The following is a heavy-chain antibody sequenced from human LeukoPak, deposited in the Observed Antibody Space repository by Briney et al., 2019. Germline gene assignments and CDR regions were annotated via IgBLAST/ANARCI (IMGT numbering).Heavy chain of an antibody. D-gene: IGHD3-9*01. V-gene: IGHV4-61*01. J-gene: IGHJ4*02. Sequence: SETLSLTCTVSGGSVSSGSYYWSWIRQPPGKGLEWIGYIYYSGSTNYNPSLKSQITISVDTSKNQFSLKLSSVTAADTAVYYCARQLVYFDHPPDYWGQGTLVTVSS. CDR2: IYYSGST. CDR3: ARQLVYFDHPPDY. CDR1: GGSVSSGSYY.